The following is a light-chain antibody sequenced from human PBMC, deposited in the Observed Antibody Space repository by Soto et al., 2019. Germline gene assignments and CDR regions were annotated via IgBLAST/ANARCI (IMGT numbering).Light chain of an antibody. J-gene: IGLJ1*01. CDR3: GSWDSSLSSYV. CDR1: SSNIGGNS. V-gene: IGLV1-51*01. Sequence: QSVMTQPPSVSAAPGQKVTISCSGSSSNIGGNSVSWYQQLPGTAPKLLIYYDNKRPSGSPDRFSGSKSGTSATLGITGFQTGDEADYYCGSWDSSLSSYVFGAGTKLTVL. CDR2: YDN.